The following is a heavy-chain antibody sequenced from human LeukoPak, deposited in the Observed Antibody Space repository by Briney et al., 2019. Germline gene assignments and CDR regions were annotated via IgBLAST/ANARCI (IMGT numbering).Heavy chain of an antibody. CDR2: LYYSGST. CDR3: ARNVPSPSHHFDI. Sequence: SETLSLTCTVSGGSISTISYYWGWIRQPPGKGLEWIGSLYYSGSTYYNPSLRSRVTISVDTSKNQFSLKLTSVTAADTAVHYCARNVPSPSHHFDIWGQGTMVTVSS. CDR1: GGSISTISYY. V-gene: IGHV4-39*01. J-gene: IGHJ3*02. D-gene: IGHD1-1*01.